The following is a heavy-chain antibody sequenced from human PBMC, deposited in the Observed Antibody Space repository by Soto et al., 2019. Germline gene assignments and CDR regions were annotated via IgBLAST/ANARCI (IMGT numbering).Heavy chain of an antibody. CDR1: GYTFNTYG. D-gene: IGHD7-27*01. Sequence: ASVKVSCKTSGYTFNTYGISWVRQAPGQGLEWMGWISAYNGNTNYAQKLQGRVTMTTDTSTSTAYMELRSLRSDDTAVYYCARGDWGNWFDPWGQGTLVTVSS. CDR2: ISAYNGNT. CDR3: ARGDWGNWFDP. J-gene: IGHJ5*02. V-gene: IGHV1-18*01.